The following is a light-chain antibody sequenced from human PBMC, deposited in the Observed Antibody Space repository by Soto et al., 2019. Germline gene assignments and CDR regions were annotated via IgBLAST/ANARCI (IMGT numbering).Light chain of an antibody. J-gene: IGKJ1*01. CDR2: AAS. V-gene: IGKV1-6*01. CDR3: QQCYMGWT. Sequence: AIQMAQSPSSLSASVGDRVTITCRASQGIRNDLGWYQQKPGKAPKLLIYAASSLQSGVPSRFSGSGSGTEFTFSITSLQPEDFGTYYCQQCYMGWTFGQGTKVDIK. CDR1: QGIRND.